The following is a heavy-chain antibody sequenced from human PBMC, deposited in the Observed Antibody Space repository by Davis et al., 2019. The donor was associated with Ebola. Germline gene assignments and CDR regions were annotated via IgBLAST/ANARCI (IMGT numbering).Heavy chain of an antibody. CDR1: RYTFTGYY. Sequence: SVKVSCMASRYTFTGYYMHWLRQAPGQGLEWMGGIIPIFGTANYAQKFQGRVTITADEATSTAYMELSSLRSEDTVVYYCARRMQLIWDVWGKGTTVTVSS. D-gene: IGHD1-1*01. CDR3: ARRMQLIWDV. J-gene: IGHJ6*04. V-gene: IGHV1-69*13. CDR2: IIPIFGTA.